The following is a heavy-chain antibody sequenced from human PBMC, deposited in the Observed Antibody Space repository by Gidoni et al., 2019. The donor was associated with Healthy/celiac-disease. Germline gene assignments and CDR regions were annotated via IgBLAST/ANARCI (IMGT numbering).Heavy chain of an antibody. Sequence: QVQLVQSGAEVKKPGASVTVSCKASGYTFTGYYMHWVRQAPGQGLEWMGWINPNSCGTNYAQKFQGMVTMTRDTSISTAYMELSRLRSDDTAVYYCARVHSGSYSAFDIWGQGTMVTVSS. CDR3: ARVHSGSYSAFDI. V-gene: IGHV1-2*02. J-gene: IGHJ3*02. CDR1: GYTFTGYY. D-gene: IGHD1-26*01. CDR2: INPNSCGT.